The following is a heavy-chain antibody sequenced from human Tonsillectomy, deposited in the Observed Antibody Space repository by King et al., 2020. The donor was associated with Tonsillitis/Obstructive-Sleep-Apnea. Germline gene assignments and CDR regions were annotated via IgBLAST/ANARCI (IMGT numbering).Heavy chain of an antibody. D-gene: IGHD3-3*01. CDR1: GFSLSTSGVG. CDR2: IYWDDDK. V-gene: IGHV2-5*02. Sequence: TLKESGPTLVKPTQTLTLTCTFSGFSLSTSGVGVGWNRQPPGKALEWLALIYWDDDKRYSPSLKTRLTITKDTSKNQVVLTLTNMDPVDTATYYCAHSYTIFGEGYMDVWGKGTTVTVS. CDR3: AHSYTIFGEGYMDV. J-gene: IGHJ6*03.